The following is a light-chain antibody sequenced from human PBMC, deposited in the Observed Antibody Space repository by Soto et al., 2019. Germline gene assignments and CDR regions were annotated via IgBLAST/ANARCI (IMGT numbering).Light chain of an antibody. Sequence: EVVLTQSRATMSVSPLDRATLSCRSSQSIGRAGAWYHQRSGQAPTLLIFDASIRVPTTPARFSGSVSGTEFTLTISSLQSEDYAIEYYQQLSSWPSITFGQGTRLEI. CDR2: DAS. CDR3: QQLSSWPSIT. J-gene: IGKJ5*01. CDR1: QSIGRA. V-gene: IGKV3-11*01.